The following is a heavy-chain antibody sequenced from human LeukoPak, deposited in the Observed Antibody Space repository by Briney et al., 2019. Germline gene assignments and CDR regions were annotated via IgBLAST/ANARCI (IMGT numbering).Heavy chain of an antibody. V-gene: IGHV4-31*03. CDR3: ARGPSFGGSSRFDL. D-gene: IGHD6-6*01. CDR1: GGSINSGGYY. J-gene: IGHJ2*01. CDR2: IPHSGNT. Sequence: SQTLSLTCSVSGGSINSGGYYWTWIRQLPGKGLEWIGFIPHSGNTYYNSSLKSRVIMSVDTSKNQFTLILSSVTAADTALYYCARGPSFGGSSRFDLWGRGALVIVSS.